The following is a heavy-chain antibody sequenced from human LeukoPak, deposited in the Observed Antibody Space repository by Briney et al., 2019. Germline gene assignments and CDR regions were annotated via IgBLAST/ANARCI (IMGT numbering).Heavy chain of an antibody. J-gene: IGHJ4*02. CDR1: GYTFSGYY. V-gene: IGHV1-2*02. D-gene: IGHD3-16*01. Sequence: ASVKVSCKASGYTFSGYYLHWVRQAPGQGLEWMGWIHPKSGDTHYSQKFLGRVTLTRDTSTTTVYMELQWPTSDDTAVYYCSRGSGISFGGIDYWGPGTLVTVSS. CDR3: SRGSGISFGGIDY. CDR2: IHPKSGDT.